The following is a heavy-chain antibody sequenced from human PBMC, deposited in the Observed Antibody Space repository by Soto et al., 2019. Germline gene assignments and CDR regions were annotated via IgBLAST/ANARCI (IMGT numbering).Heavy chain of an antibody. CDR1: GGSITSSSCY. Sequence: SETLSLTCTVSGGSITSSSCYWGWIRQPPGKGLEWIGSIYYSGRAYYSPSLKSRVTISVDTSKNQFSLKLSSVIAADTAVYYCARVRGRLLRFDPWGQGTLVTVSS. J-gene: IGHJ5*02. V-gene: IGHV4-39*01. D-gene: IGHD6-6*01. CDR3: ARVRGRLLRFDP. CDR2: IYYSGRA.